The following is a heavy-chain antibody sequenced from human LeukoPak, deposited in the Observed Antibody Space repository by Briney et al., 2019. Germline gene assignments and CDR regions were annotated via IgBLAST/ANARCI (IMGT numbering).Heavy chain of an antibody. CDR2: ISYDGSNK. Sequence: GGSLRLSCAASGFTFSSYGMHWVRQAPGKGLEWVAVISYDGSNKYYADSVKGRFTISRDNSKNTLYLQMNSLRAEDTALYYCAKAAHYDILTGPFDYWGQGTLVTVSS. D-gene: IGHD3-9*01. V-gene: IGHV3-30*18. CDR1: GFTFSSYG. J-gene: IGHJ4*02. CDR3: AKAAHYDILTGPFDY.